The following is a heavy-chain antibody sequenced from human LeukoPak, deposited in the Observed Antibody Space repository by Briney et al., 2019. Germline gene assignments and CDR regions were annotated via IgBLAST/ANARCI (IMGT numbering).Heavy chain of an antibody. CDR3: ARTHLTGYLSHYYYYYMDV. V-gene: IGHV1-8*02. CDR2: MNPNSGNT. J-gene: IGHJ6*03. D-gene: IGHD3-9*01. CDR1: GYTFTSYG. Sequence: GASVKVSCKASGYTFTSYGINWVRQATGQGLEWMGWMNPNSGNTGYAQKFQGRVTMTRNTSISTAYMELSSLRSEDTAVYYCARTHLTGYLSHYYYYYMDVWGKGTTVTISS.